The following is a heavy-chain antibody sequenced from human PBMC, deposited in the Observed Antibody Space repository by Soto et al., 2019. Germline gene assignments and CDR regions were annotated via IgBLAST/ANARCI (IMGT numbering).Heavy chain of an antibody. CDR1: GFTFSSYS. Sequence: GSLRLSCAASGFTFSSYSMNWVRQAPGKGLEWVSSISSSSSYIYYADSVKGRFTISRDNAKNSLYLQMNSLRAEDTAVYYCARVEVVLRFLEWSTLYGMDVWGQGTTVTVSS. V-gene: IGHV3-21*01. J-gene: IGHJ6*02. CDR2: ISSSSSYI. D-gene: IGHD3-3*01. CDR3: ARVEVVLRFLEWSTLYGMDV.